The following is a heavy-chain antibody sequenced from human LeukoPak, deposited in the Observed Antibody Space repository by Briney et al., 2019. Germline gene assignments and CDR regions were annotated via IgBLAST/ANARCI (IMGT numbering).Heavy chain of an antibody. CDR2: ISWNSGSI. Sequence: PGGSLRLSCAASGFTFDDYAMHWVRQAPGKGLEWVSGISWNSGSIGYADSVKGRFTISRDNAKNSLYLQMNSLRAEDTALYYCAKAAVAGTGKAFDYWGQGTLVTVSS. J-gene: IGHJ4*02. V-gene: IGHV3-9*01. CDR1: GFTFDDYA. D-gene: IGHD6-13*01. CDR3: AKAAVAGTGKAFDY.